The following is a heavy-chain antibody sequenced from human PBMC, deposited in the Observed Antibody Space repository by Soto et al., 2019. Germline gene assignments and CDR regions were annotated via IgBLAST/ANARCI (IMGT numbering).Heavy chain of an antibody. V-gene: IGHV1-69*13. CDR1: GGTFSSYA. J-gene: IGHJ4*02. CDR3: AIQLHFIVGATGPTSFDY. CDR2: IIPIFGTA. Sequence: GASVKVSCKASGGTFSSYAISWVRQAPGQGLEWMGGIIPIFGTANYAQKFQGRVTITADESTSTAYMELSSLRSEDTAVYYCAIQLHFIVGATGPTSFDYWGQGTLVTVSS. D-gene: IGHD1-26*01.